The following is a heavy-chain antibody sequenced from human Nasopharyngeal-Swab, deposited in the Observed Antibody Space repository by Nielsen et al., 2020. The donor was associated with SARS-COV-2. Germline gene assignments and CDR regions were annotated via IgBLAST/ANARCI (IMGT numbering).Heavy chain of an antibody. CDR1: GFSLSNARMG. V-gene: IGHV2-26*01. CDR3: ARIHQGDGYNDYYYYGMDV. D-gene: IGHD5-24*01. Sequence: SGPTLVKPTETLTLTCTVSGFSLSNARMGVSWIRQPPGKALEWLAHIFSNDEKSYSTSLKSRLTISKDTSKSQVVLTMTNMDPVDAATYYCARIHQGDGYNDYYYYGMDVWGQGTTVTVSS. J-gene: IGHJ6*02. CDR2: IFSNDEK.